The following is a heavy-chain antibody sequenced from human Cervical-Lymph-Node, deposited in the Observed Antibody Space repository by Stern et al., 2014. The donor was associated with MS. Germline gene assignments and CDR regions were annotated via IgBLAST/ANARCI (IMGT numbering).Heavy chain of an antibody. D-gene: IGHD3-3*01. Sequence: QLHLQESGPGLVKPSQTLSLTCTVSGGSISSGGYYWSWIRQHPGKGLEWIGYIYYSGSTYYNPSLKSRVTISVDTSKNQFSLKLSSVTAADTAVYYCARVSYDFWSGYYVFDYWGQGTLVTVSS. V-gene: IGHV4-31*03. J-gene: IGHJ4*02. CDR1: GGSISSGGYY. CDR3: ARVSYDFWSGYYVFDY. CDR2: IYYSGST.